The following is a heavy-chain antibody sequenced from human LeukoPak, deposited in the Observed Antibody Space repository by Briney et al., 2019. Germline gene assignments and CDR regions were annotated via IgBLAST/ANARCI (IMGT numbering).Heavy chain of an antibody. CDR3: GKRVTTGPRSIHY. V-gene: IGHV3-30*18. J-gene: IGHJ4*02. D-gene: IGHD4-17*01. Sequence: PGGSLRLSCAASGFALRTYGMHWVRQAPGKGLEWVAHISYDGSNKDYADSVKGRFTISKDNSKNALYLQMDSLRAEDTAIYYCGKRVTTGPRSIHYWGQGALVTVSS. CDR2: ISYDGSNK. CDR1: GFALRTYG.